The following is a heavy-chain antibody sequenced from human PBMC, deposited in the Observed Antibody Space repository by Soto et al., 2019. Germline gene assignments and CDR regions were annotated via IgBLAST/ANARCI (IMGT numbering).Heavy chain of an antibody. CDR3: TRLYIAAADY. V-gene: IGHV3-15*01. D-gene: IGHD6-13*01. Sequence: PGGSLRLSCAASGFTFRNAWMSWVRQAPGKGLEWVGRIRSKTDGGTTDYAAPVKGRFTISRDDSKNTLYLQMNSLKTEDTAVYYCTRLYIAAADYWGQGTLVTVSS. CDR1: GFTFRNAW. CDR2: IRSKTDGGTT. J-gene: IGHJ4*02.